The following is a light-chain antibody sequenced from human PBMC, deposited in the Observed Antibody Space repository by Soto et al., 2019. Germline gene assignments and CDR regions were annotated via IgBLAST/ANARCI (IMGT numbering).Light chain of an antibody. CDR1: QSISIN. V-gene: IGKV3-15*01. Sequence: EIVLTQAPATLSVSAGERATLSCRASQSISINLAWYQQKPGQAPRLLIYGASTRATGIPARFSGSGSGTEFTLIISSLQSEDFAIYYCQQYNNWPPQITFGQGTRLEIK. J-gene: IGKJ5*01. CDR3: QQYNNWPPQIT. CDR2: GAS.